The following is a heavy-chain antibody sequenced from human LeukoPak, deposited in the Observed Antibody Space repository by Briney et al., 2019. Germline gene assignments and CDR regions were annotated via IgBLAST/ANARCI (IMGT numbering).Heavy chain of an antibody. J-gene: IGHJ4*02. V-gene: IGHV3-33*01. CDR3: ARWGDGKMLDY. CDR2: IWYDGSNK. D-gene: IGHD3-10*01. CDR1: GFTFSSHG. Sequence: GGSLRLSCAASGFTFSSHGMHWVRQAPGKGLEWVAVIWYDGSNKYYADSVKGRFTISRDNTKNTVYAQMNSLRAEDTAVYYCARWGDGKMLDYWGQGTLVTVSS.